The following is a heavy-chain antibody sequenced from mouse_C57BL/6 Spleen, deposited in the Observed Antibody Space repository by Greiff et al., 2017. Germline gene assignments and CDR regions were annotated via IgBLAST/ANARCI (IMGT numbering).Heavy chain of an antibody. D-gene: IGHD1-1*01. J-gene: IGHJ2*01. CDR3: ARVTALGDY. CDR2: INPSTGGT. Sequence: EVQLQQSGPELVKPGASVKISCKASGYSFTGYYMNWVQQSPEKSLEWIGEINPSTGGTTYNQKFKAQATLTVDKSSSTAYMQIKSLTSEDSAVYYCARVTALGDYWGQGTTLTVSS. CDR1: GYSFTGYY. V-gene: IGHV1-42*01.